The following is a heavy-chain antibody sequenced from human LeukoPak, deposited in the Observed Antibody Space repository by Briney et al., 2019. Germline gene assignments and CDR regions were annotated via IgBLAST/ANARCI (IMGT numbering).Heavy chain of an antibody. CDR2: ISSSGSTI. D-gene: IGHD2-21*02. J-gene: IGHJ4*02. V-gene: IGHV3-48*03. Sequence: GGSLRLSCAAAGFTLSSYGMNWVRQAPGKGLEWVSYISSSGSTIYYADSVKGRFTISRDNAKNSLYLQMNSLRAEDTAVYYCARGEVTAIRPEIDYWGQGTLVTVSS. CDR3: ARGEVTAIRPEIDY. CDR1: GFTLSSYG.